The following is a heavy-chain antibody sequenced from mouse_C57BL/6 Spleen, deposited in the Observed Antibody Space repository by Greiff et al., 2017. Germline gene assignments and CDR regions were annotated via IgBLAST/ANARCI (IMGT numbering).Heavy chain of an antibody. CDR2: ISSGSSTI. CDR1: GFTFSDYG. D-gene: IGHD1-1*01. CDR3: ARPPLLRWYFDV. Sequence: EVMLVESGGGLVKPGGSLKLSCAASGFTFSDYGMHWVRQAPEKGLEWVAYISSGSSTIYYADTVKGRFTISRDNAQNTLFLQMTSLRSEDTAMYYCARPPLLRWYFDVWGTGTTVTVSS. V-gene: IGHV5-17*01. J-gene: IGHJ1*03.